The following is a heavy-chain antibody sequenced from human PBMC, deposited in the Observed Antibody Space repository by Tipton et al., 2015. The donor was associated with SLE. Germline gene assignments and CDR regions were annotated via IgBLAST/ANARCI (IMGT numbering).Heavy chain of an antibody. V-gene: IGHV4-39*07. Sequence: TLSLTCTVSGGSISSSKYYWSWIRQPPGKGLEWIGSIYSSGSTYYNPSLKSRVSISVDTSKNQFFLNLRSVTAADTAVYFCARGGASVLIRNCYFDYWGQGSLVTVSS. CDR3: ARGGASVLIRNCYFDY. CDR2: IYSSGST. J-gene: IGHJ4*02. D-gene: IGHD2-8*01. CDR1: GGSISSSKYY.